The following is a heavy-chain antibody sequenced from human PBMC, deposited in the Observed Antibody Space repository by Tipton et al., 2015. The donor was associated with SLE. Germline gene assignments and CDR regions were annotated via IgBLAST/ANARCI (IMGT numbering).Heavy chain of an antibody. V-gene: IGHV4-39*07. CDR2: VYYSGST. Sequence: GLVKPSETLSLTCTVSGGSISSYYWGWIRQPPGKGLEWLASVYYSGSTYYKPSLKSRVTISVDTSGNQFSLKLSSVTAADTAVYYCARISRAGDWYFDPWGRGTLVTVSS. D-gene: IGHD2-15*01. J-gene: IGHJ2*01. CDR1: GGSISSYY. CDR3: ARISRAGDWYFDP.